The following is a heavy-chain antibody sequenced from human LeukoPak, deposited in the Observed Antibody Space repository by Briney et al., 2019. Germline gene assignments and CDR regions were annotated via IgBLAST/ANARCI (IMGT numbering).Heavy chain of an antibody. Sequence: SETLSLTCTVSGGSGSRYFWNWIRQPPGKGLEWTGRIYTSGSTNYNPSLKSRVTMSVDTSKNQFSLKLSSVTAADTAVYYCAREGVWGSYRYWCQGTLVTVSS. CDR3: AREGVWGSYRY. V-gene: IGHV4-4*07. CDR2: IYTSGST. J-gene: IGHJ4*02. CDR1: GGSGSRYF. D-gene: IGHD3-16*02.